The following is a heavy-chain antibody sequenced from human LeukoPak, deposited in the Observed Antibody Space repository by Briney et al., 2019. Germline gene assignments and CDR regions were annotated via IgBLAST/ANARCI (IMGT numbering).Heavy chain of an antibody. Sequence: AGGSLRLSCAASGFTFSSYAMSWVRQAPGKGLEWVSYISISSTTINYADSVKGRFTISRDNAKNSLYLQMNSLRDEDTAVYYCARVMYGGISYSVDYWGQGTLVTVSS. CDR3: ARVMYGGISYSVDY. CDR1: GFTFSSYA. J-gene: IGHJ4*02. CDR2: ISISSTTI. V-gene: IGHV3-48*02. D-gene: IGHD1-26*01.